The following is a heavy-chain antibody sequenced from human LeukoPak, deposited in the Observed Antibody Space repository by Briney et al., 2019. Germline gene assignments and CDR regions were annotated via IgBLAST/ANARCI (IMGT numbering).Heavy chain of an antibody. CDR2: IKRETDGGTI. CDR1: GFTLNNAW. J-gene: IGHJ1*01. D-gene: IGHD3-22*01. V-gene: IGHV3-15*01. CDR3: TTDRYYDNSELQFQH. Sequence: GGTLRLSCAASGFTLNNAWMSWVRQAPGKGLEWLGRIKRETDGGTIDYAAPVKGRFTISRDDSRNTLYLQMDSLKIEDTAVYYCTTDRYYDNSELQFQHWGQGTLVTVSS.